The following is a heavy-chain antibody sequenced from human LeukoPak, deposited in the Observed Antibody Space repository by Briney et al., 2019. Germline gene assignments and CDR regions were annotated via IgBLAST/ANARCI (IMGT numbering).Heavy chain of an antibody. J-gene: IGHJ4*02. Sequence: PGGSLRLSCEASGFTFSTFAMIWVRQPPGKGLEWVSSIFPSGGEIHYADSVRGRFTISRDNSKSTLSLQMNSLRAEDTAIYYCATTYGDYVYTFGQWGQGTLVTVSS. CDR1: GFTFSTFA. CDR3: ATTYGDYVYTFGQ. CDR2: IFPSGGEI. D-gene: IGHD4-17*01. V-gene: IGHV3-23*01.